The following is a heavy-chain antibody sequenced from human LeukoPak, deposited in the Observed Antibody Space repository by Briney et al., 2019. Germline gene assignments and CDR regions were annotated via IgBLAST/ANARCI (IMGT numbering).Heavy chain of an antibody. D-gene: IGHD2/OR15-2a*01. J-gene: IGHJ4*02. CDR1: GFTFRSYP. CDR2: ISGSGGST. V-gene: IGHV3-23*01. CDR3: AKERTQTTSFAY. Sequence: PGGSLRLSCAASGFTFRSYPMNLVRQPPGKGLEWVSTISGSGGSTYYADPVKGRFTVSRDNSKNTVYLQMNRLRAEDTAVYYCAKERTQTTSFAYWGQGTLVTVSS.